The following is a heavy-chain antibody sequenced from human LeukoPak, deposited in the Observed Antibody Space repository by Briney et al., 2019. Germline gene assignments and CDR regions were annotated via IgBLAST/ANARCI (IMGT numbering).Heavy chain of an antibody. J-gene: IGHJ4*02. V-gene: IGHV3-23*01. D-gene: IGHD2-2*01. CDR2: ISGSGGST. CDR3: AKVESVVVPAALYY. CDR1: GFTFSSYA. Sequence: PGGSLRLSCAASGFTFSSYAMSWVRQAPGKGLEWVSAISGSGGSTYYADSVKGRFAISRDNSKNTLYLQMNSLRAEDTAVYYCAKVESVVVPAALYYWGQGTLVTVSS.